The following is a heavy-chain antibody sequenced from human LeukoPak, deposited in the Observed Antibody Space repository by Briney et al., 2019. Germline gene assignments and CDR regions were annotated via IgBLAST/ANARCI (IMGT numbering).Heavy chain of an antibody. CDR3: ARVGYYYDSSGYYYSYYFDY. Sequence: GGSLRLSCAASRFTFSSYSMNWVRQAPGKGLEWVSYISSSSSTIYYADSVKGRFTISRDNAKNSLYLQMNSLRAEDTAVYYCARVGYYYDSSGYYYSYYFDYWGQGTLVTVSS. J-gene: IGHJ4*02. D-gene: IGHD3-22*01. CDR2: ISSSSSTI. CDR1: RFTFSSYS. V-gene: IGHV3-48*01.